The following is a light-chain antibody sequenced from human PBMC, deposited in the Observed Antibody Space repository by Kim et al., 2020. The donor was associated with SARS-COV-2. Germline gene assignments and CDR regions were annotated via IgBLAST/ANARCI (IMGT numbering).Light chain of an antibody. J-gene: IGKJ4*01. CDR1: QSISTY. CDR2: DAS. V-gene: IGKV1-39*01. Sequence: DIQMTQSPSSLSASVGDRVTITCRASQSISTYLNWYQYKPGKAPKVLIYDASTLHSGVPSRFSGSGSGTDFTLTISSLQPEDFATYYCQQSSSSPLSFGGGTKVDIK. CDR3: QQSSSSPLS.